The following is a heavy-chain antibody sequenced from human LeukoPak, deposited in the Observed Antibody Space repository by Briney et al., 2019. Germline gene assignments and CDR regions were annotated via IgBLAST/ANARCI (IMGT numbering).Heavy chain of an antibody. CDR2: IYHSGST. Sequence: SETLSLTCAVSGGSISSGGYSWSWIRQPPGKGLEWIGYIYHSGSTYYNPSLKSRVTISVDTSKNQFSLKLYSVTAADTAVYYCARGVAPPPWFDSWGQGTLVTVSS. J-gene: IGHJ5*01. CDR1: GGSISSGGYS. V-gene: IGHV4-30-2*01. CDR3: ARGVAPPPWFDS.